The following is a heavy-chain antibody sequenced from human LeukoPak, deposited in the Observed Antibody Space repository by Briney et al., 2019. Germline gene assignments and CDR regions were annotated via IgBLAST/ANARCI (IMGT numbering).Heavy chain of an antibody. Sequence: GGSLRLSCAASGFTFSNYSMKWVRQAPGKGLEWVSSISSSSSYIHYADSVKGRFTISSDNANNSLYLQMNNLRGDDTAVYYCARDLGVEKQHLSLGTFDIWGQGTMVTVSS. D-gene: IGHD3-16*01. CDR3: ARDLGVEKQHLSLGTFDI. J-gene: IGHJ3*02. CDR2: ISSSSSYI. V-gene: IGHV3-21*01. CDR1: GFTFSNYS.